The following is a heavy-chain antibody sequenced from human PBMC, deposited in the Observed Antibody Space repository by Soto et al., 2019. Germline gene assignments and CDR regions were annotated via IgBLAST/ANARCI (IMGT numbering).Heavy chain of an antibody. CDR1: GFTFDDYA. Sequence: ALRLSCAASGFTFDDYAMHWVRQAPGKGLEWVSGISWNSGSIGYADSVKGRFTISRDNAKNSLYLQMNSLRAEDTALYYCAKDGSYCGGDCYPNWFDPWGQGTLVTVSS. V-gene: IGHV3-9*01. D-gene: IGHD2-21*02. J-gene: IGHJ5*02. CDR2: ISWNSGSI. CDR3: AKDGSYCGGDCYPNWFDP.